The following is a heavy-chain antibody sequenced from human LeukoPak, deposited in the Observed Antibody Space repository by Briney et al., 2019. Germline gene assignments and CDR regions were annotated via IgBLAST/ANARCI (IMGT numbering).Heavy chain of an antibody. CDR1: GGSFSGYY. Sequence: SETLSVTCAVYGGSFSGYYWSWIRQPPGERLEWIGEINHSGSTNYNPSLKSRVTISVDTSKNQFSLKLSSVTAADTAVYYCARVIAARPGVPDYWGQGTLVTVSS. D-gene: IGHD6-6*01. CDR2: INHSGST. CDR3: ARVIAARPGVPDY. J-gene: IGHJ4*02. V-gene: IGHV4-34*01.